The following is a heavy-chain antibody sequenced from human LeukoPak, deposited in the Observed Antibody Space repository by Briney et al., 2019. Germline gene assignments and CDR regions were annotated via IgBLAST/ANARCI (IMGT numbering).Heavy chain of an antibody. J-gene: IGHJ4*02. CDR1: GGSISSYY. CDR3: ARQDSSSWYKKGPIDY. Sequence: SETLSLTCTVSGGSISSYYWSWIRQPPGKGLEWIGYIYYSGSTNYNPSLKSRVTISVDTSKNQFSLKLSSVTAADTAVYYCARQDSSSWYKKGPIDYWGQGTLVTVSS. V-gene: IGHV4-59*08. D-gene: IGHD6-13*01. CDR2: IYYSGST.